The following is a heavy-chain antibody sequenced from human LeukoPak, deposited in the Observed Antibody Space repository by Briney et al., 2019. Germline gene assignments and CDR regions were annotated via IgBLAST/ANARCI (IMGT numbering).Heavy chain of an antibody. CDR2: IFPSGGEI. D-gene: IGHD3-10*01. CDR3: ARKKSYYYTSGADFDY. Sequence: GGSLRLSCAASGFTFSTFAMIWVRQPPGKGLEWVSSIFPSGGEIHYADSVRGRFTISRDNSKSTLSLQMNRLRAEDSALYYCARKKSYYYTSGADFDYWGQGTLVTVSS. CDR1: GFTFSTFA. J-gene: IGHJ4*02. V-gene: IGHV3-23*01.